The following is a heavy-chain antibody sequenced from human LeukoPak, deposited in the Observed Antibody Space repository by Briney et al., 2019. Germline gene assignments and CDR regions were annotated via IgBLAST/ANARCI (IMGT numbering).Heavy chain of an antibody. J-gene: IGHJ4*02. CDR3: ARRGVVVSAAIRYYFDY. V-gene: IGHV4-30-2*01. D-gene: IGHD2-2*01. CDR2: INHSGST. CDR1: GGSISSGGYY. Sequence: SQTQSLTCTVSGGSISSGGYYWSWIRQPPGKGLEWIGEINHSGSTNYNPSLKSRVTISVDTSKNQFSLKLSSVTAADTAVYYCARRGVVVSAAIRYYFDYWGQGTLVTVSS.